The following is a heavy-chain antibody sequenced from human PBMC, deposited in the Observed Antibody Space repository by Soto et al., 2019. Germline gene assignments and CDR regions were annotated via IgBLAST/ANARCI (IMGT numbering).Heavy chain of an antibody. J-gene: IGHJ4*02. D-gene: IGHD5-18*01. CDR3: ARADTAMVFDY. CDR2: IIPIFGTA. Sequence: SSVKGACKAAGGAFSSYAVSCGRQAPGQGLEWMGGIIPIFGTANYAQKFQGRVTITADESTSTAYMELSSLRSEDTAVYYCARADTAMVFDYWGQGTLVTVSS. V-gene: IGHV1-69*01. CDR1: GGAFSSYA.